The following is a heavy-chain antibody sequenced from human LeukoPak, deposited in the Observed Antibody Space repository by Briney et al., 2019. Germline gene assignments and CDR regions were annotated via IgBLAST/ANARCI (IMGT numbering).Heavy chain of an antibody. V-gene: IGHV3-11*03. CDR2: ISSSDTYT. CDR1: GFPFRDYY. Sequence: GGSLRLSCAASGFPFRDYYMSWVRQVPGKGLEWLSYISSSDTYTYYADSVRGRFSISRDNANNSLFLHMNSLRAEDAAVYYCARSRGFHSMDSFPVWGQGTMVIVSS. J-gene: IGHJ3*01. D-gene: IGHD3-10*01. CDR3: ARSRGFHSMDSFPV.